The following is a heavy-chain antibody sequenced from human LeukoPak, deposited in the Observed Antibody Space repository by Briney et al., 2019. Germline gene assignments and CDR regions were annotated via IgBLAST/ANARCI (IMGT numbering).Heavy chain of an antibody. CDR3: ARVASRYDILTG. Sequence: GGSLRLSCAASGFTVSSNYMSWVRQAPGKGLEWVSVIYSGGSTYYADSAKGRFTISRDNSKNTLYLQMNSLRAEDTAVYYCARVASRYDILTGWGQGTLVTVPS. D-gene: IGHD3-9*01. CDR1: GFTVSSNY. CDR2: IYSGGST. J-gene: IGHJ4*02. V-gene: IGHV3-66*01.